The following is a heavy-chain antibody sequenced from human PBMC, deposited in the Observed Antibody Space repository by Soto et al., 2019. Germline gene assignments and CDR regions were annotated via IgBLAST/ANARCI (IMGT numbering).Heavy chain of an antibody. CDR1: GFSFITTGVG. Sequence: QITLKESGPTLVKPTQTLTLTCTFSGFSFITTGVGVGWVRQSPGKALEWLALIYWDDDKRYSPSLKSRLTITKYTSKNQVVLSMTNMDPVDTATYYCARADYGDIVFEYWGQGTLVTVSS. CDR2: IYWDDDK. D-gene: IGHD4-17*01. J-gene: IGHJ4*02. V-gene: IGHV2-5*02. CDR3: ARADYGDIVFEY.